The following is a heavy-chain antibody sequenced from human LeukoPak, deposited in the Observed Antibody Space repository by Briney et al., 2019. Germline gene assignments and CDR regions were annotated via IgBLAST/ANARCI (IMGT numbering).Heavy chain of an antibody. Sequence: GSSLRLSCAASVFTFSSYGMHWVRQAPAKGLEWVAVIWYDGSYTYYAESVKGRFTISRDNSRNTLYLQMSSLRAEDTAVYYCAKPTSGDGSFLIDYWGQGTLVTVSS. D-gene: IGHD1-26*01. J-gene: IGHJ4*02. CDR3: AKPTSGDGSFLIDY. CDR2: IWYDGSYT. V-gene: IGHV3-33*06. CDR1: VFTFSSYG.